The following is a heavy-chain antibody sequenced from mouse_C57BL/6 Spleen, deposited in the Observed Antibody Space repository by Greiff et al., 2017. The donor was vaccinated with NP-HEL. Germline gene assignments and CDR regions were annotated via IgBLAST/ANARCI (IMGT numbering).Heavy chain of an antibody. CDR2: ISGGGGNT. CDR3: ARQNYYGSSYWYFDV. V-gene: IGHV5-9*01. CDR1: GFTFSSYT. D-gene: IGHD1-1*01. Sequence: EVKLVESGGGLVKPGGSLKLSCAASGFTFSSYTMSWVRQTPEKRLEWVATISGGGGNTYYPDSVKGRFTISRDNAKNTLYLQMSSLRSEDTAFYYCARQNYYGSSYWYFDVWGTGTTVTVSS. J-gene: IGHJ1*03.